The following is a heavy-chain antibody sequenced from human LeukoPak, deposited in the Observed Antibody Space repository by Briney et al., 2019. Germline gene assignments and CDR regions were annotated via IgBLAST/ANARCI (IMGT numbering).Heavy chain of an antibody. CDR3: ARAEFYSAAAGLGFDY. CDR1: GGSISSSNW. D-gene: IGHD6-13*01. Sequence: SGTLSLTCAVSGGSISSSNWWSWVRQPPGKGLEWIGEINHSGSPNNNPSLKSRVSISFDTSKNQFSLKLTSVTVADTAVYYCARAEFYSAAAGLGFDYWGQGTLVTVSS. J-gene: IGHJ4*02. V-gene: IGHV4-4*02. CDR2: INHSGSP.